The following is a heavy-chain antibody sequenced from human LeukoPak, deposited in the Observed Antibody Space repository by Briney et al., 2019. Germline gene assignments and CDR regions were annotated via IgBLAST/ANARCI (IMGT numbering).Heavy chain of an antibody. CDR2: LYYSGST. J-gene: IGHJ6*03. CDR1: GGAISNYY. Sequence: PSETLSLTCTVCGGAISNYYWSWIRQPPGKGLEWIGYLYYSGSTNYNPSLKSRPTISVDTSKNQFSLKLSSVTAADTAVYYCARTTEAHSWRTRYYDYYMDVWGKGTTVAVSS. CDR3: ARTTEAHSWRTRYYDYYMDV. D-gene: IGHD6-13*01. V-gene: IGHV4-59*01.